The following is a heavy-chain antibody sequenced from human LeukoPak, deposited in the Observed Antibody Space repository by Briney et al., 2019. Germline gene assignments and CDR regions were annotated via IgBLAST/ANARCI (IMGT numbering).Heavy chain of an antibody. Sequence: GGSLRLSCAVSGFTFSDHFLDWVRQAPGKGLEWVGRSRNKAKSYTTEYAASVKGRFTISRDDSKNSLYLQMDSLKTEDTAVYYCVRAGFVAGFDYLDYWGQGTLVTVSS. CDR3: VRAGFVAGFDYLDY. CDR2: SRNKAKSYTT. J-gene: IGHJ4*02. V-gene: IGHV3-72*01. CDR1: GFTFSDHF. D-gene: IGHD6-19*01.